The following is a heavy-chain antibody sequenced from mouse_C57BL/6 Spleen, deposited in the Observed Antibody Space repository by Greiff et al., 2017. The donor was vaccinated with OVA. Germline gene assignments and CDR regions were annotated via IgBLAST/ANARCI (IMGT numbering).Heavy chain of an antibody. D-gene: IGHD2-2*01. J-gene: IGHJ4*01. CDR1: GYAFSSYW. V-gene: IGHV1-80*01. CDR3: ARSSYGSYAMDY. CDR2: IYPGDGDT. Sequence: QVQLKQSGAELVKPGASVKISCKASGYAFSSYWMNWVKQRPGKGLEWIGQIYPGDGDTNYNGKFKGKATLTADKSSSTAYMQLSSLTEEDSAVYFCARSSYGSYAMDYWGQGTSVTVSS.